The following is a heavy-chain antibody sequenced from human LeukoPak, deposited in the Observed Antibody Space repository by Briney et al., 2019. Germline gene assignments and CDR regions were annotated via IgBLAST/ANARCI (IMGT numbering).Heavy chain of an antibody. CDR3: AKFFDILTGYFDS. CDR1: GFSFSSYA. J-gene: IGHJ4*02. D-gene: IGHD3-9*01. V-gene: IGHV3-23*01. Sequence: PGGSLRLSCAASGFSFSSYAMSWVRQSPGKGPEWVSAISGGGGSTHYADSVKGRFTISRDNSKNTLYLQMNSLRADDTAVYYCAKFFDILTGYFDSWGQGTLVTVSS. CDR2: ISGGGGST.